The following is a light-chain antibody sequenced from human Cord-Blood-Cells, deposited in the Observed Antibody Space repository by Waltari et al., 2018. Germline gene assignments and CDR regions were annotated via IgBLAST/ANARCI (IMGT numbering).Light chain of an antibody. CDR1: QSVLYSSNNKNY. Sequence: DIVMTQSPDSLAVSLGERATIHYKSSQSVLYSSNNKNYLAWYQQKPGQPPKLLIYWASTRESGVPDRFSGSGSGTDFTLTISSLQAEDVAVYYCQQYYSTPFTFGPGTKVDIK. V-gene: IGKV4-1*01. J-gene: IGKJ3*01. CDR2: WAS. CDR3: QQYYSTPFT.